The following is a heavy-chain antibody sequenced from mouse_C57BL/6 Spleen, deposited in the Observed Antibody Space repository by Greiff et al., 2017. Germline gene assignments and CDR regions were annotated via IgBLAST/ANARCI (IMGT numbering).Heavy chain of an antibody. CDR1: GYTFTSYW. V-gene: IGHV1-50*01. CDR3: ASWFAY. CDR2: IDPADSYT. Sequence: QVQLQQPGAELVKPGASVKLSCKASGYTFTSYWMQWVKQRPGQGLEWIGEIDPADSYTNYNQKFKGKATLTVDTSSSTAYMQLGSLTSEDSAIYYCASWFAYWGQGTLVTVSA. J-gene: IGHJ3*01.